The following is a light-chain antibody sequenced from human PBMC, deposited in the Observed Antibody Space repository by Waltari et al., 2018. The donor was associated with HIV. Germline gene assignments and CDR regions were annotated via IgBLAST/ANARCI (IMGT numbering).Light chain of an antibody. CDR1: NIETKI. CDR2: DDS. V-gene: IGLV3-21*02. CDR3: QVWDSSSDHWV. Sequence: SYVLTQPPSGSVAPGPTARISCGGNNIETKIVPWYHQRPGQAPVLVVYDDSDRPSGSPGRFSGSNSGNTATLTISRVEAGDEADYYCQVWDSSSDHWVFGGGTKLTVL. J-gene: IGLJ3*02.